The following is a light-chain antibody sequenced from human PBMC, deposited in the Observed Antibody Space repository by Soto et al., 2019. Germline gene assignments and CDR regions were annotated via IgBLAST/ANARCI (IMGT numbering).Light chain of an antibody. CDR1: QSVISN. CDR2: GAS. J-gene: IGKJ4*01. CDR3: REYCNWRRST. V-gene: IGKV3-15*01. Sequence: EIVMTQSPATLSVSPGERATLSCRASQSVISNLAWYQQTPGQAPRLLIYGASTRATGIPARFSGSGSGTEYSPTISSRQSEEAALYYCREYCNWRRSTFGGGTKVDIK.